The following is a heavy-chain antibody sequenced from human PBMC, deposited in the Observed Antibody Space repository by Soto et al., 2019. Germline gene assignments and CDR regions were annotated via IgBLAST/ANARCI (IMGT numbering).Heavy chain of an antibody. CDR3: VRGGHGSGSYLGSS. Sequence: VGSLRLSGAASGFTFSGYSMSWVRQAPGKGLEWVANIRQDGGAQYYVDSVKGRFTISRDNAKNSVYLQMDSLRAEDTAVYYCVRGGHGSGSYLGSSWGQGILVTVSS. D-gene: IGHD3-10*01. V-gene: IGHV3-7*03. J-gene: IGHJ5*02. CDR1: GFTFSGYS. CDR2: IRQDGGAQ.